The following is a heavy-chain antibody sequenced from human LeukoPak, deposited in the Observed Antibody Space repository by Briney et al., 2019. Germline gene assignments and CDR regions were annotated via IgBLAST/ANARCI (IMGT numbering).Heavy chain of an antibody. V-gene: IGHV4-39*07. CDR3: ARDPEHLPFDY. J-gene: IGHJ4*02. D-gene: IGHD3-3*02. Sequence: GSLRLSCAASGFTFSSYSMNWVRQPPGKGLEWIGSIYYSGSTYYNPSLKSRVTISVDTSKNQFSLKLSSVTAADTAVYYCARDPEHLPFDYWGQGTLVTVSS. CDR2: IYYSGST. CDR1: GFTFSSYS.